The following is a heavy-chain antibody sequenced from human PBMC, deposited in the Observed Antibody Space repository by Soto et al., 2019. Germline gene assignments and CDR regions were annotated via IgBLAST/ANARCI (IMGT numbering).Heavy chain of an antibody. CDR1: GGSVSSGSYY. CDR2: IYYSGST. V-gene: IGHV4-61*01. Sequence: SETLSLTCTVSGGSVSSGSYYWSWIRQPPGKGLEWIGYIYYSGSTNYNPSLKSRVTISVDTSKNQFSLKLSSVTAADTAVYYCARGIEGWYQGRYYYGMDGWAQRTTVTVSS. D-gene: IGHD6-19*01. CDR3: ARGIEGWYQGRYYYGMDG. J-gene: IGHJ6*02.